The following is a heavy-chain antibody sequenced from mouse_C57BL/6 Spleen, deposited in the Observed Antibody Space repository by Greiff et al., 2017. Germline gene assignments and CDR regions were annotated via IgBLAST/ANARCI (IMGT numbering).Heavy chain of an antibody. J-gene: IGHJ2*01. CDR1: GYTFTNYW. CDR2: IYPGGGYT. V-gene: IGHV1-63*01. CDR3: ARRYYGSRGDFDY. D-gene: IGHD1-1*01. Sequence: VMLVESGAELVRPGTSVKMSCKASGYTFTNYWIGWAKQRPGHGLEWIGDIYPGGGYTNYNEKFKGKATLTADKSSSTAYMQFSSLTSEDSAIYYCARRYYGSRGDFDYWGQGTTLTVSS.